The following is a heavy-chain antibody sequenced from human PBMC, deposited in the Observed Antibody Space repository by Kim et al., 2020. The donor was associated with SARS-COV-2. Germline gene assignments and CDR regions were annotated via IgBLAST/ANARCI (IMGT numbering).Heavy chain of an antibody. CDR3: ARDSLSKRWSDAFDI. Sequence: GGSLRLSCAASGFTFSSYSMNWVRQAPGKGLEWVSSISSSSSYIYYADSVKGRFTISRDNAKNSLYLQMNSLRAEDTAVYYCARDSLSKRWSDAFDIWGQGTMVTVSS. D-gene: IGHD4-17*01. J-gene: IGHJ3*02. V-gene: IGHV3-21*01. CDR2: ISSSSSYI. CDR1: GFTFSSYS.